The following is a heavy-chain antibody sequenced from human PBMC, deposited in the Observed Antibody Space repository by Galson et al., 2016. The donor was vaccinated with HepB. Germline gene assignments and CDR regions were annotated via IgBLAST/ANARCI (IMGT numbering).Heavy chain of an antibody. Sequence: SLRLSCATSGFSFNNIAMSWVRQAPGKGLEWVSALIATSGRTYYAGSVKDRFTISRDISKNTLSLHMSSLRVEDTAVYYCAKVGDSSWFDSWGQGTLVTVSS. CDR3: AKVGDSSWFDS. D-gene: IGHD6-13*01. J-gene: IGHJ5*01. CDR2: LIATSGRT. CDR1: GFSFNNIA. V-gene: IGHV3-23*01.